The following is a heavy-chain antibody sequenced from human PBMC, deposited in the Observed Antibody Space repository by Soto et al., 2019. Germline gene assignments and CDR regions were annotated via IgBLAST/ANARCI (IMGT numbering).Heavy chain of an antibody. CDR3: ARLGLYSSGWRDAFDI. D-gene: IGHD6-19*01. Sequence: PGESLKISCMGSGYSFTSYWIGWVRQMPGKGLEWMGIIYPGDSDTRYSPSFQGQVTISADKSISTAYLQWSSLKASDTAMYFCARLGLYSSGWRDAFDIWGQGTMVTVS. CDR1: GYSFTSYW. V-gene: IGHV5-51*01. J-gene: IGHJ3*02. CDR2: IYPGDSDT.